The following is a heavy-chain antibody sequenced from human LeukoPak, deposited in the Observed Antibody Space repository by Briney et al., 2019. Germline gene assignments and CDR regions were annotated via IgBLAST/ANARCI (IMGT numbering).Heavy chain of an antibody. CDR2: IYPGDSDT. V-gene: IGHV5-51*01. CDR3: ARPLDAVAGTSSDY. Sequence: GESLKISCKGSGYSFTSYWIGWVRQMPGKGLEWMGIIYPGDSDTRYSPSFQGQVTMSADRSISTTHLQWSSLKASDTAMYYCARPLDAVAGTSSDYWGQGTLVTVSS. D-gene: IGHD6-19*01. J-gene: IGHJ4*02. CDR1: GYSFTSYW.